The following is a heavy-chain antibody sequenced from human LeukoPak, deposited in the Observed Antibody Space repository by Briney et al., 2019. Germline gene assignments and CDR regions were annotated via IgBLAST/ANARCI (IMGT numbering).Heavy chain of an antibody. CDR3: ARVAGTSNEDY. J-gene: IGHJ4*02. Sequence: SETLSLTCAVYGGSFSGYYWSWIRQPPGKGLEWIGEINHSGSTNYNPSLKSRVTISVDTSKNQFSLKLSSVTAADTAVYYCARVAGTSNEDYWGQGTLVTVSS. D-gene: IGHD1-14*01. CDR1: GGSFSGYY. V-gene: IGHV4-34*01. CDR2: INHSGST.